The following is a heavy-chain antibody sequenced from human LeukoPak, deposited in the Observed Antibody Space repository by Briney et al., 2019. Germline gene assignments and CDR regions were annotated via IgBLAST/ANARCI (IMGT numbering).Heavy chain of an antibody. V-gene: IGHV4-31*03. CDR1: GGSISSGGYY. CDR2: ISYSGSA. J-gene: IGHJ4*02. Sequence: PSETLSLTCTVSGGSISSGGYYWSWIRQHPGKGLEWIGYISYSGSAYYNPSLKSRVTISIDTSKNQLSLKLTSAPVADTAVYYCARTQYGSTYTYLDYWGQGALVTVSS. D-gene: IGHD2-2*01. CDR3: ARTQYGSTYTYLDY.